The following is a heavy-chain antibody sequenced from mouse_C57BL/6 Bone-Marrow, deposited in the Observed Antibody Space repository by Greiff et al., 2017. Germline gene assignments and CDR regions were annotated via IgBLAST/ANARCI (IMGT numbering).Heavy chain of an antibody. CDR3: SRQVTTVLATKYFDV. CDR1: GFTFSSYT. J-gene: IGHJ1*03. V-gene: IGHV5-9*01. CDR2: ISGGGGNT. Sequence: EVQVVESGGGLVKPGGSLKLSCAASGFTFSSYTMSWVRQTPEKRLQWVAAISGGGGNTYYPASVKGRFTISRDNDKNILYLQMSSLRSEDTALYYCSRQVTTVLATKYFDVWGTGTTGTVSS. D-gene: IGHD1-1*01.